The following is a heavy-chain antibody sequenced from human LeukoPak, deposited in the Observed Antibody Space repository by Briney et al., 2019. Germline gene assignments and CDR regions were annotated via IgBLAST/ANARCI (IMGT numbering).Heavy chain of an antibody. D-gene: IGHD5-24*01. CDR2: IYSGSST. Sequence: GGSLRLSCAASGFTVSSNYMSWIRQAPGKGLEWVSVIYSGSSTYYADSVKGRFTISRDNSKNTLYLQMNSLRAEDTAMYYCARSNVGSMAPDYWGQGTLVTVSS. V-gene: IGHV3-53*01. CDR3: ARSNVGSMAPDY. J-gene: IGHJ4*02. CDR1: GFTVSSNY.